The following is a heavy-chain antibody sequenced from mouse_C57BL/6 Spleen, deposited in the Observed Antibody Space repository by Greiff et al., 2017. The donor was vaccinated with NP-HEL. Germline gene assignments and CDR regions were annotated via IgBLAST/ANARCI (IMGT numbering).Heavy chain of an antibody. J-gene: IGHJ2*01. D-gene: IGHD1-1*01. Sequence: QVQLKQSGAELARPGASVKMSCKASGYTFTSYTMHWVKQRPGQGLEWIGYINPSSGYTKYNQKFKDKATLTADKSSSTAYMQLSSLTSEDSAVYYCARSPPYYYGSSYVGDDWGQGTTLTVSS. CDR2: INPSSGYT. CDR3: ARSPPYYYGSSYVGDD. V-gene: IGHV1-4*01. CDR1: GYTFTSYT.